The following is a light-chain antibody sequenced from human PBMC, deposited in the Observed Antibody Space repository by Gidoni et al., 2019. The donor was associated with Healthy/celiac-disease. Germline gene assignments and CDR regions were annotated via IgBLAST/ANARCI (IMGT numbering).Light chain of an antibody. CDR1: QDISNY. V-gene: IGKV1-33*01. CDR3: QQYDNLPRT. Sequence: IQMTQSPSSLSASVGDRVPITCQASQDISNYLNWYQQKPGKAPKLLIYDASNLETGVPSRFSGSGSGTDFNLTISSLQPEDIVTYYCQQYDNLPRTFGQGTKLEIK. J-gene: IGKJ2*01. CDR2: DAS.